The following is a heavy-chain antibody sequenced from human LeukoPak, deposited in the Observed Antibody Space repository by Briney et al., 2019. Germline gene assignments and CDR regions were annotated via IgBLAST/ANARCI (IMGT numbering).Heavy chain of an antibody. J-gene: IGHJ2*01. CDR2: INHSGST. CDR3: ARGVLGPYYFDL. D-gene: IGHD7-27*01. CDR1: GGSFSGYY. V-gene: IGHV4-34*01. Sequence: SETLSLTCAVYGGSFSGYYWSWIRQPPGKGLEWIGEINHSGSTNYNPSLKSRVTISGDPSKNQVSLRVSSVTAADTAVYYCARGVLGPYYFDLWGRGTLVTASS.